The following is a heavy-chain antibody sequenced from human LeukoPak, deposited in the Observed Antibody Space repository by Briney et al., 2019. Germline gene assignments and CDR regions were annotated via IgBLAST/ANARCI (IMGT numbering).Heavy chain of an antibody. V-gene: IGHV4-61*08. CDR2: IYYSGST. Sequence: NPSETLSLTCTVSGGSISSGGYYWSWIRQHPGKGLEWIGYIYYSGSTNYNPSLKSRVTISVDTSKNQFSLKLSSVTAADTAVYYCARLLRGYSSGWYNWFDPWGQGTLVTVSS. J-gene: IGHJ5*02. D-gene: IGHD6-19*01. CDR1: GGSISSGGYY. CDR3: ARLLRGYSSGWYNWFDP.